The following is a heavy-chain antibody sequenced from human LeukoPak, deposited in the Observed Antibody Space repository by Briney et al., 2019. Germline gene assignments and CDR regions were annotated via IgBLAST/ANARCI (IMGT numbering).Heavy chain of an antibody. D-gene: IGHD3-10*01. Sequence: ASVKVSCKASGYTFTSYGISWVRQAPGQGLEWMGWISAYNGNTNYAQKLQGRVTMTTDTSTGTAYMELRSLRSDDMAVYYCARGHTYYYGSGSYYINYYYGMDVWGQGTTVTVSS. J-gene: IGHJ6*02. CDR3: ARGHTYYYGSGSYYINYYYGMDV. CDR2: ISAYNGNT. V-gene: IGHV1-18*03. CDR1: GYTFTSYG.